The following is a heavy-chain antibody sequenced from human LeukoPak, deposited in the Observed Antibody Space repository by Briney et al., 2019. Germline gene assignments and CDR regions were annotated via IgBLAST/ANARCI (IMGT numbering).Heavy chain of an antibody. Sequence: PGGSLRLSCAASGFTFSSYWMSWVRQAPGKGLEWVANIKQDGSEKYYVDSVKGRFTISRDNSKNSLYLQMNSLRTEDTALYYCAKNSGSYRPGGYFDYWGQGTLVTVSS. CDR3: AKNSGSYRPGGYFDY. D-gene: IGHD1-26*01. V-gene: IGHV3-7*03. CDR2: IKQDGSEK. J-gene: IGHJ4*02. CDR1: GFTFSSYW.